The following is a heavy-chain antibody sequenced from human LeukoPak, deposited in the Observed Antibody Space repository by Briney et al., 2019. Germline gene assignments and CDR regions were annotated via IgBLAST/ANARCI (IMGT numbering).Heavy chain of an antibody. CDR3: ARDRDAYGDYGGAFDI. Sequence: GGSLRRSCAASGFTFSDYYMSWIRQAPGKGLEWVSYISSSSSYTNYADSVKGRFTISRDNAKNSLYLQMNSLRAEDTAVYYCARDRDAYGDYGGAFDIWGQGTMVTVSS. V-gene: IGHV3-11*05. CDR2: ISSSSSYT. J-gene: IGHJ3*02. CDR1: GFTFSDYY. D-gene: IGHD4-17*01.